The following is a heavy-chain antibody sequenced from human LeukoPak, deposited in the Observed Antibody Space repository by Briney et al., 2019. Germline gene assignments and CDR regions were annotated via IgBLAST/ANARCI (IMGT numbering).Heavy chain of an antibody. J-gene: IGHJ6*02. CDR1: GGSISSYY. V-gene: IGHV4-4*07. CDR2: IYTSGST. CDR3: ARDRSTKTSDSVADSPSYYYYYGMDV. D-gene: IGHD6-19*01. Sequence: SETLSLTCTVSGGSISSYYWSWIRQPAGKGLEWIGRIYTSGSTNYNPSLKSRVTTSVDTSKNQFSLKLSSVTAADTAVYYCARDRSTKTSDSVADSPSYYYYYGMDVWGQGTTVTVSS.